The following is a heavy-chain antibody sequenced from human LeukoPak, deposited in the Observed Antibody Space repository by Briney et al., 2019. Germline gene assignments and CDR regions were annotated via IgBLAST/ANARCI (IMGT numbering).Heavy chain of an antibody. D-gene: IGHD2-2*01. J-gene: IGHJ4*02. CDR3: ARSYCIGTNCYSHLFDY. CDR1: VYTFTGDY. CDR2: INPNSGGA. Sequence: AASVKVSCKASVYTFTGDYLHWVRQAPGQGLEWMGRINPNSGGANYAQNFQGRVTMTRDTSISTAHMELSRLRSDDTAVYYCARSYCIGTNCYSHLFDYWGQGTLVTVSS. V-gene: IGHV1-2*06.